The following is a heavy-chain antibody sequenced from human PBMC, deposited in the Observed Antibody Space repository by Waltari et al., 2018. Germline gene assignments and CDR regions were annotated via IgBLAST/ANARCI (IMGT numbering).Heavy chain of an antibody. CDR3: ARVYYDSSGYPDYYYYYMDV. J-gene: IGHJ6*03. D-gene: IGHD3-22*01. CDR2: IYYSGST. CDR1: GGSISSSSYY. V-gene: IGHV4-39*01. Sequence: QLQLQESGPGLVKPSETLSLTCTVSGGSISSSSYYWGWIRQPPGKGLEWIGSIYYSGSTYYNPSLKSRVTISVDTSKNQFSLKLSSVTAADTAVYYCARVYYDSSGYPDYYYYYMDVWGKGTTVTVSS.